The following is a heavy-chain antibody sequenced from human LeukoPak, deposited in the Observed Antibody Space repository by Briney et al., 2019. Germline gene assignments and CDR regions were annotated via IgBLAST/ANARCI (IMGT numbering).Heavy chain of an antibody. D-gene: IGHD1-26*01. Sequence: GASVKVSCKASGYTFASYGISLVRQAPGQGLEWMGWISAYNGNTNYAQKLQGRVTMTTDTSTSTAYMELRSLRSDDTAVYYCARASGSHEKNWFDPWGQGTLVTVSS. CDR3: ARASGSHEKNWFDP. V-gene: IGHV1-18*01. J-gene: IGHJ5*02. CDR1: GYTFASYG. CDR2: ISAYNGNT.